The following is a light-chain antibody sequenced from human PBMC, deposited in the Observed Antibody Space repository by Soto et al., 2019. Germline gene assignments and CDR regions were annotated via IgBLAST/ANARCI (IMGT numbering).Light chain of an antibody. J-gene: IGKJ1*01. Sequence: DIKLSQSPSFLSASVGDRVTITCRASQDISDYLAWYQQRPGKAPKLLIYAASTLQSGVPSRFSGSGSGTEFTLTISSLQPDDFATYYCQQYKSYSWTFGQVTNV. V-gene: IGKV1-9*01. CDR2: AAS. CDR3: QQYKSYSWT. CDR1: QDISDY.